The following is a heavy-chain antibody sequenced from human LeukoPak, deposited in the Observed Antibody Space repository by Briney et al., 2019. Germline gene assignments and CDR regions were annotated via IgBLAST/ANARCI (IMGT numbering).Heavy chain of an antibody. Sequence: SVKVSCKASGGTFSSYAISWVRQAPGQGLEWMGGIIPIFGTANYAQKFQGRVTITADESTSTAYMELSSLRSEDTAVYYCAAAHYYGDYRDYWGQGTLVTVSS. V-gene: IGHV1-69*13. CDR1: GGTFSSYA. CDR2: IIPIFGTA. CDR3: AAAHYYGDYRDY. J-gene: IGHJ4*02. D-gene: IGHD3-22*01.